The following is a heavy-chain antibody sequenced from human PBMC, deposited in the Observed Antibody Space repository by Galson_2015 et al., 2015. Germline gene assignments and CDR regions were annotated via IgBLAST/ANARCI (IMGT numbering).Heavy chain of an antibody. V-gene: IGHV3-33*08. J-gene: IGHJ3*02. CDR1: GFTFSSYG. Sequence: SLRLSCAASGFTFSSYGMHWVRQAPGKGLEWVAVIWYDGSNKYYADSVKGRFTISRDNSKNTLYLQMNSLRSEDTAVYYCATDGGRWELLRRTRWRRIDAFDIWGQGTMVTVSS. CDR3: ATDGGRWELLRRTRWRRIDAFDI. D-gene: IGHD1-26*01. CDR2: IWYDGSNK.